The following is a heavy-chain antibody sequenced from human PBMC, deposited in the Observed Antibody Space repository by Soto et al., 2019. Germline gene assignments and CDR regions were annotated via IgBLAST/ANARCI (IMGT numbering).Heavy chain of an antibody. CDR2: ISSSGSTI. V-gene: IGHV3-11*01. D-gene: IGHD3-3*01. CDR1: GFTFSDYY. J-gene: IGHJ4*02. Sequence: PGGSLRLSCAASGFTFSDYYMSWIRQAPGRGLEWVSYISSSGSTIYYADSVKGRFTISRDNAKNSLYLQMNSLRAEDTAVYYCVRDQSDFWSGYYPVDYWGQGTLVTVSS. CDR3: VRDQSDFWSGYYPVDY.